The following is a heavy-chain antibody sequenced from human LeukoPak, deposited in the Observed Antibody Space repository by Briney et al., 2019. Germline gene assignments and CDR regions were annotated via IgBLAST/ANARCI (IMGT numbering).Heavy chain of an antibody. Sequence: SETQSLTCIVSGGSIGTLYWNWIRQVPGKGLEWIGFIDYHGNTKYNPSLKSRVTMSVDTSVDQVSLRLTSVTAADTAIYFCATASGRYFWLDPWGQGRLVTVSS. V-gene: IGHV4-59*11. D-gene: IGHD3-9*01. CDR3: ATASGRYFWLDP. J-gene: IGHJ5*02. CDR1: GGSIGTLY. CDR2: IDYHGNT.